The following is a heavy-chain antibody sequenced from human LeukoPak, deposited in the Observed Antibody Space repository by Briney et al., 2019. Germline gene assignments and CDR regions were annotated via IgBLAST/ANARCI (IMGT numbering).Heavy chain of an antibody. D-gene: IGHD3-10*01. CDR1: GGSFSGYY. Sequence: PSETLSLTCAVYGGSFSGYYWSWIRQPPGKGLEWVVEINPSGSTNYNPSLKSRVTISVDTSKNQSSLNQSSMTAADTAVHYWLSCRVTFSMVREVLYDAFDIWGQGRMVTVSS. J-gene: IGHJ3*02. V-gene: IGHV4-34*01. CDR3: LSCRVTFSMVREVLYDAFDI. CDR2: INPSGST.